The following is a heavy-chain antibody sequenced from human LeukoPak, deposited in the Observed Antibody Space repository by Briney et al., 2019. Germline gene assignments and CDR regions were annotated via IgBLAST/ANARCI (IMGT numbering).Heavy chain of an antibody. CDR3: AKRPAAVRGVIPYLDY. CDR1: GFMFSSFS. V-gene: IGHV3-23*01. J-gene: IGHJ4*02. D-gene: IGHD3-10*02. Sequence: PGGSLRLSCAASGFMFSSFSMSWVRHVPGKGLEWVSTISAGGSTYYADSVKGRFTISRDNSKNTLFLQMNSLRAEDTAIYYCAKRPAAVRGVIPYLDYWGQGTLSPSPQ. CDR2: ISAGGST.